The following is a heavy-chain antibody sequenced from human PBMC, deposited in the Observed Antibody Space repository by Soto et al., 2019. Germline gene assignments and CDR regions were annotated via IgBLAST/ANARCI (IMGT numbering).Heavy chain of an antibody. D-gene: IGHD1-20*01. V-gene: IGHV3-66*01. CDR2: IYSGGST. Sequence: EVQLVESGGGLVQPGGSLRLSCAASGFTVTNNYMSWVRQAPGKGLEWVSIIYSGGSTYYADSVKGRFTISRDSSKNTLYLQMNSLRAEDTAVYYCARNMYNWNPDYWGQGTLVTVSS. CDR3: ARNMYNWNPDY. J-gene: IGHJ4*02. CDR1: GFTVTNNY.